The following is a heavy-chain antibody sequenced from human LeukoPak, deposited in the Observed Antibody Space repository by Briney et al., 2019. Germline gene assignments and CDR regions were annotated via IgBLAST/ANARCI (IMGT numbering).Heavy chain of an antibody. CDR3: VKGMGLYDYYAMDV. D-gene: IGHD4/OR15-4a*01. V-gene: IGHV3-64D*06. CDR1: GFTFSSYA. Sequence: GGSLRLSCSASGFTFSSYAMHWVRQAPGKGLEHVSPISSNGGRTYYADSVKGRFTISRDNSKNTLYLQISSLRAEDTAVYYCVKGMGLYDYYAMDVWGQGTTVTVSS. J-gene: IGHJ6*02. CDR2: ISSNGGRT.